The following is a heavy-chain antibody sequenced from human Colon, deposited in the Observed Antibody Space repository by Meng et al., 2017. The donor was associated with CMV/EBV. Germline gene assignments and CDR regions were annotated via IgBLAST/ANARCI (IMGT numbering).Heavy chain of an antibody. V-gene: IGHV3-48*04. D-gene: IGHD2-15*01. CDR2: ISSSSSTI. J-gene: IGHJ6*02. CDR3: AREGDPHAAYYYYYGMDV. Sequence: GESLKISCAASGFTFSNYAMSWVRQAPGKGLEWVSYISSSSSTIYYADSVKGRFTISRDNAKNSLYLQMNSLRAEDTAVYYCAREGDPHAAYYYYYGMDVWGQGTTVTVSS. CDR1: GFTFSNYA.